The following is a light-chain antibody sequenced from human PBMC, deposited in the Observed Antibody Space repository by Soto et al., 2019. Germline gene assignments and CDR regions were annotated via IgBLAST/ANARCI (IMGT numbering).Light chain of an antibody. CDR2: GAF. V-gene: IGKV3-15*01. J-gene: IGKJ1*01. CDR1: ESVSSN. CDR3: QHYNDWPLT. Sequence: ILLAHSSVTQSVSPGERATLSWRASESVSSNVAWYQKKAGQAPSLLICGAFGRATGIPARFSGSGSGTEFTLTISSLQSEDLALYYCQHYNDWPLTFGQGTKVDIK.